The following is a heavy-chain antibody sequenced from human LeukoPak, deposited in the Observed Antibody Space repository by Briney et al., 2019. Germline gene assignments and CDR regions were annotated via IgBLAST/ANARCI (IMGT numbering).Heavy chain of an antibody. Sequence: SETLSLTCAVYDGSFSDYYWTWIRQPPGKGLEWIGEVNHRGSTNFNPSLKSRVTISVETSKNQFSLTLTSVTAADTAVYYCARAYYGSGSFLEYYYYMDVWGKGTTVTVSS. V-gene: IGHV4-34*01. CDR2: VNHRGST. J-gene: IGHJ6*03. CDR1: DGSFSDYY. D-gene: IGHD3-10*01. CDR3: ARAYYGSGSFLEYYYYMDV.